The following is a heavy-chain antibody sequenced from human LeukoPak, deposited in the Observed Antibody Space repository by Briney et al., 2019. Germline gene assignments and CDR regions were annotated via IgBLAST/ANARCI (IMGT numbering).Heavy chain of an antibody. CDR2: INPSGGST. V-gene: IGHV1-46*01. CDR3: ARGCSSTSCYVAFDH. J-gene: IGHJ4*02. D-gene: IGHD2-2*01. Sequence: ASVKVSCKASGYTFTSYYMHWVRQAPGQGLEWMGIINPSGGSTSYAQKFQGRVTMTRDMSTSTVYMELSSLRSEDTAVYYCARGCSSTSCYVAFDHWGQGTLVTVSS. CDR1: GYTFTSYY.